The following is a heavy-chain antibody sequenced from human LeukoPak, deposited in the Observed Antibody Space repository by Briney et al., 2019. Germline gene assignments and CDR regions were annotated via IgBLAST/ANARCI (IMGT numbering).Heavy chain of an antibody. V-gene: IGHV3-7*01. Sequence: PGGSLRLSCAASGFTFSSYWMSWVRQAPGKGLEWVATIRQDGSQKYYVDSVKGRFTISRDNAKNSLYLQMNSLRAEDTAVYYCARVPFDYGDYVFDYWGQGTLVTVSS. CDR2: IRQDGSQK. CDR3: ARVPFDYGDYVFDY. CDR1: GFTFSSYW. D-gene: IGHD4-17*01. J-gene: IGHJ4*02.